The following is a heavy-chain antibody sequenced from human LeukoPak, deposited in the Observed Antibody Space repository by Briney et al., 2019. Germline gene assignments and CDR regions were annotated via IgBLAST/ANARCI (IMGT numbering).Heavy chain of an antibody. CDR3: AKSDDSSGYNY. Sequence: PGGSLRLSCAASGYTFSSYWMHWVRQVPNQGLMWVSRINSDETISEYVDSVNGRFTISRDNSKNTLYLQMNSLRAEDTAVYYCAKSDDSSGYNYWGQGTLVTVSS. V-gene: IGHV3-74*01. CDR2: INSDETIS. CDR1: GYTFSSYW. D-gene: IGHD3-22*01. J-gene: IGHJ4*02.